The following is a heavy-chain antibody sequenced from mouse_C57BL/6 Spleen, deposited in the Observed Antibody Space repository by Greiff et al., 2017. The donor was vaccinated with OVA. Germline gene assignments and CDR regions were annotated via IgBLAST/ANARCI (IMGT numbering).Heavy chain of an antibody. CDR3: ARGGVASGYFDV. D-gene: IGHD6-1*01. J-gene: IGHJ1*03. Sequence: EVHLVESGGGLVQPGGSLKLSCAASGFTFSDYYMYWVRQTPEKRLEWVAYISNGGGSTYYPDTVKGRFTISRDNAKNTLYLQMSRLKSEDTAMYYCARGGVASGYFDVWGTGTTVTVSS. CDR1: GFTFSDYY. V-gene: IGHV5-12*01. CDR2: ISNGGGST.